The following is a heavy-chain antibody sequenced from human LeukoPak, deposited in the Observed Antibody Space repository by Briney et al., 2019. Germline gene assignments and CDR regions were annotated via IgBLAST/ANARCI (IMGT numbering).Heavy chain of an antibody. J-gene: IGHJ4*02. D-gene: IGHD3-16*01. CDR3: ARDLGGYFDY. CDR1: GFTFSNYW. CDR2: IKKDGSEK. V-gene: IGHV3-7*01. Sequence: PGGSLRLSCAASGFTFSNYWMTWVRQAPGKGLEWVANIKKDGSEKNYVDSVKGRFTISRDNAKNSLYLQMNSLRAEDTAVYYCARDLGGYFDYWGQGTLVTVSS.